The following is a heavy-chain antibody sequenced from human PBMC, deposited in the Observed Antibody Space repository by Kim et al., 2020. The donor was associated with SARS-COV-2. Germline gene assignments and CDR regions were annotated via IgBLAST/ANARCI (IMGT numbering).Heavy chain of an antibody. CDR3: ARGLNSGSFYDL. V-gene: IGHV3-48*03. D-gene: IGHD3-10*01. J-gene: IGHJ4*02. Sequence: HYAGSVKGRFTISRDNARDSLYLQMNSLRVEDTAVYYCARGLNSGSFYDLWGQGTLVTVSS.